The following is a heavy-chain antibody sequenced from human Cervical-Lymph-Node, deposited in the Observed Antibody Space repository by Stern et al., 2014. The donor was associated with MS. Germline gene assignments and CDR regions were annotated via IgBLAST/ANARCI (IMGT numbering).Heavy chain of an antibody. J-gene: IGHJ6*02. Sequence: VQLVESGAEVKTAGASVKVSCKASGYTFTGYYIHLVRQAPGQGLEWMGWINPSSGGTGYSQKFQGWVTMTRDTSISTAYMELNRLRSDETAVYYCARVAPALGYGMDVWGQGTTVIVSS. CDR2: INPSSGGT. CDR3: ARVAPALGYGMDV. CDR1: GYTFTGYY. V-gene: IGHV1-2*04.